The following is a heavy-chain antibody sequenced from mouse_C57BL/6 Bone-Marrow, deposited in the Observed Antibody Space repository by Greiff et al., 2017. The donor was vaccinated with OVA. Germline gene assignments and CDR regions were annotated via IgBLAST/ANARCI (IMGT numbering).Heavy chain of an antibody. CDR2: IHPNSGST. CDR1: GYTFNSYW. Sequence: QVQLKQPGAELVKPGASVKLSCKASGYTFNSYWMHWVKQRPGQGLEWIGMIHPNSGSTNYNEKFKSKATLTVDKSSSTAYMQLSSLTSEDSAVYYCARGMGLRRSFAYWGQGTLVTVSA. J-gene: IGHJ3*01. D-gene: IGHD2-4*01. CDR3: ARGMGLRRSFAY. V-gene: IGHV1-64*01.